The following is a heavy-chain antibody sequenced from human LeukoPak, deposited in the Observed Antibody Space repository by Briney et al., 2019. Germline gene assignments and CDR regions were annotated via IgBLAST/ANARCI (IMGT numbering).Heavy chain of an antibody. Sequence: SVKVSCKASGGTFSSYAISWVRQAPGQGLGWMGGIIPIFGTANYAQKFQGRVTITTDESTSTAYMELSSLRSEDTAVYYCARARGSPTRYDFVANWFDPWGQGTLVTVSS. V-gene: IGHV1-69*05. CDR2: IIPIFGTA. D-gene: IGHD3-3*01. CDR3: ARARGSPTRYDFVANWFDP. CDR1: GGTFSSYA. J-gene: IGHJ5*02.